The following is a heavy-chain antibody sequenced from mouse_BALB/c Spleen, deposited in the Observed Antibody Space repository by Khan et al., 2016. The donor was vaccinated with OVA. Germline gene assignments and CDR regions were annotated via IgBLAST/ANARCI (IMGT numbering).Heavy chain of an antibody. D-gene: IGHD2-14*01. CDR2: MIYSGNT. CDR1: GDSITSGY. V-gene: IGHV3-8*02. CDR3: ARSTYRYAFAY. Sequence: VQLKESGPSLVKPSQTLSLTCSVTGDSITSGYWNWIRKFPGNKLEYMGYMIYSGNTYYNPSFKSRISITRNTSKNQYYLQLNSVSTEDTDTYYCARSTYRYAFAYWGQGTLVTVSA. J-gene: IGHJ3*01.